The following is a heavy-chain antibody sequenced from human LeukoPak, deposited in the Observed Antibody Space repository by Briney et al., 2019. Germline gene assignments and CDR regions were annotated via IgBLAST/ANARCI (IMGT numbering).Heavy chain of an antibody. D-gene: IGHD2-15*01. V-gene: IGHV4-34*01. Sequence: SETLSLTCAVYGGSFSGYYWSWIRQPPGKGLEWIGEINHSGSTNYNPSLKSRVTISVDTSKNQFSLKLSSVTAADTAMYYCARGRRGGGWYWNAFDIWGQGTMVTVSS. CDR2: INHSGST. CDR1: GGSFSGYY. J-gene: IGHJ3*02. CDR3: ARGRRGGGWYWNAFDI.